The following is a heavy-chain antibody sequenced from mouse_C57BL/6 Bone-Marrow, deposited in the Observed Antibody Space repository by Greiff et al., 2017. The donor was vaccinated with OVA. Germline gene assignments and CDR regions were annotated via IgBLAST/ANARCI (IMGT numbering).Heavy chain of an antibody. J-gene: IGHJ2*01. Sequence: VQLKQSGPGLVKPSQSLSLTCSVTGYSITSGYYWNWIRQFPGNKLEWMGYISYDGSNNYNPSLKNRISITRDTSKNQFFLKLNSVTTEDTATYYCAREDSNLYYFDYWGQGTTLTVSS. V-gene: IGHV3-6*01. D-gene: IGHD2-5*01. CDR3: AREDSNLYYFDY. CDR2: ISYDGSN. CDR1: GYSITSGYY.